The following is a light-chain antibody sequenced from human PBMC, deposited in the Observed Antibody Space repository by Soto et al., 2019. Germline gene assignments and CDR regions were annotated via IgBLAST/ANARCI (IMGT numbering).Light chain of an antibody. Sequence: EILMTQSPSTLSVSAGERATLSCRASQSVRSSYLAWYQQKPGHAPRLLIYGASSRATGIPDRLSGSGSGTDFTLTISRLEPEDFAVYYCQQYGSSRTFGQGTKVDIK. J-gene: IGKJ1*01. CDR3: QQYGSSRT. CDR2: GAS. V-gene: IGKV3-20*01. CDR1: QSVRSSY.